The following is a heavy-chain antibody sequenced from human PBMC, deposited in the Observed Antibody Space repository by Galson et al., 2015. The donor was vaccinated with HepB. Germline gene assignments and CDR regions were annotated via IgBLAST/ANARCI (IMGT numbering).Heavy chain of an antibody. CDR2: ISSSSSYI. V-gene: IGHV3-21*01. CDR1: GFTFSSYS. D-gene: IGHD4-17*01. J-gene: IGHJ4*02. CDR3: AREPSLLYYDDYGSFPDY. Sequence: SLRLSCAASGFTFSSYSMNWVRQAPGKGLEWVSSISSSSSYIYYADSVRGRFTISRDNAKNSLFLQMNSLRDEDTAVYYCAREPSLLYYDDYGSFPDYWGQGTLVTVSS.